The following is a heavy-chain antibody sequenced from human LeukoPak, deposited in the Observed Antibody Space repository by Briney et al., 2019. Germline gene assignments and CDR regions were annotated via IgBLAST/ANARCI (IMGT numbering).Heavy chain of an antibody. Sequence: GGSLRLSCAASGFSFSSYEMNWVRQAPGKGLEWVSVIYSAGITYYADSVKGRFTISRDNFKNTLYLQMDSLRAEDTAVYYCARSTGYSSTWYVWFDPWGQGALVTVSS. CDR2: IYSAGIT. CDR3: ARSTGYSSTWYVWFDP. CDR1: GFSFSSYE. D-gene: IGHD6-13*01. J-gene: IGHJ5*02. V-gene: IGHV3-53*01.